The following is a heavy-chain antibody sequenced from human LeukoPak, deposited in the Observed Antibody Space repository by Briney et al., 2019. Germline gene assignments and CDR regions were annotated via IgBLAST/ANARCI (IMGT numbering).Heavy chain of an antibody. CDR2: INHSGST. D-gene: IGHD5-12*01. J-gene: IGHJ4*02. CDR3: ARFSSPGGWLPYYFAY. V-gene: IGHV4-34*01. Sequence: SETLSLTCAVYGGSFSGYYWSWIRQPPGKGLEWIGEINHSGSTNYNPSLKSRVTISVDTSKNQFSLKLASVPPADTAVYYGARFSSPGGWLPYYFAYGGEEPLVTVSS. CDR1: GGSFSGYY.